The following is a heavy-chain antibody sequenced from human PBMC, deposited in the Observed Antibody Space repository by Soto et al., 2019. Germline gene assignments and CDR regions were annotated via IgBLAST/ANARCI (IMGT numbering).Heavy chain of an antibody. CDR2: IIPIFGTA. CDR3: ARPVVPAAHDAFDI. V-gene: IGHV1-69*13. J-gene: IGHJ3*02. D-gene: IGHD2-2*01. CDR1: GGTFISYS. Sequence: ASVNVSCKSSGGTFISYSISWVRQAPGQGLEWMGWIIPIFGTANYAQKFQGRVTITADESTSTAYMELSSLRSEDTAVYYCARPVVPAAHDAFDIWGQGTMVTVSS.